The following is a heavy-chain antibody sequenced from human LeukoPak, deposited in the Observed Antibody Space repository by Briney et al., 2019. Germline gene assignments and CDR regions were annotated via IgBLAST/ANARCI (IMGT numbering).Heavy chain of an antibody. D-gene: IGHD3-22*01. CDR2: INPSGGST. CDR1: GYTFTSYY. Sequence: ASVKVSCKASGYTFTSYYMHWVRQAPGQGLEWMGIINPSGGSTSYAQKFQGRVTMTRDTSTSTVYMELSSLRSEDTAVYYCAASYYDSSGYYRDAFDIWGQGTMVTVSS. CDR3: AASYYDSSGYYRDAFDI. J-gene: IGHJ3*02. V-gene: IGHV1-46*01.